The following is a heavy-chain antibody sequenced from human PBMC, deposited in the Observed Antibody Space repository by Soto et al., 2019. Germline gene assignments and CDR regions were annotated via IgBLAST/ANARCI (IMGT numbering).Heavy chain of an antibody. V-gene: IGHV1-58*01. J-gene: IGHJ5*02. D-gene: IGHD3-3*01. CDR2: IVVGTGNT. Sequence: SVKVSCKASGFTFTSSAVQWVRQARGQRLEWIGWIVVGTGNTNYAQKFQQRLTITRDMSTSTAYMELSSLRSEDTAVYYCAAVYDFWSGHNWFDPWGQGTLVTVSS. CDR3: AAVYDFWSGHNWFDP. CDR1: GFTFTSSA.